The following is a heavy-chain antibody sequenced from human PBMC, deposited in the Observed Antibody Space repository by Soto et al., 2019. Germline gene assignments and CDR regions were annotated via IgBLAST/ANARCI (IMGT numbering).Heavy chain of an antibody. CDR3: VKDRRTLAPPPLRGMDV. CDR2: ISYDGSNK. J-gene: IGHJ6*02. Sequence: GGSLRLSCAASGFTFSSYGMHWVRQAPGKGLEWVAVISYDGSNKYYADSVKGRFTISRDNSKNTLYLQMSSLTADDTAVYYCVKDRRTLAPPPLRGMDVWSQGTTVTVSS. CDR1: GFTFSSYG. V-gene: IGHV3-30*18.